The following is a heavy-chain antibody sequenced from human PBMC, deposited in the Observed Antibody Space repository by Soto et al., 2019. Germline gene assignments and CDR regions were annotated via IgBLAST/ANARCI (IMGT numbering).Heavy chain of an antibody. D-gene: IGHD3-10*01. Sequence: ESGGGVVQPGRSLRLSCAASGFTFSSYGMHWVRQAPGKGLEWVAVISYDGSNKYYADSVKGRFTISRDNSKNTLYLQMNSLRAEDTAVYYCAKDIVVYGSGSYLPQYYYYYGMDVWGQGTTVTVSS. CDR2: ISYDGSNK. V-gene: IGHV3-30*18. CDR3: AKDIVVYGSGSYLPQYYYYYGMDV. CDR1: GFTFSSYG. J-gene: IGHJ6*02.